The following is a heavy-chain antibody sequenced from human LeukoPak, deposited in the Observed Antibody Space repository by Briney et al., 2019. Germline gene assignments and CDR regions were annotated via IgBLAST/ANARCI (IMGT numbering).Heavy chain of an antibody. Sequence: PGGSLRLSCVASGIAFRNYAMTWVRQAPGKGLEWVSSITGSGTTTRYADSVKGRFTISRDNSVGTLYLQLNSLSAEDTAVYYCGIDPNGDYIGVFDFWGQGTKVTASS. CDR1: GIAFRNYA. D-gene: IGHD4-17*01. J-gene: IGHJ3*01. V-gene: IGHV3-23*01. CDR3: GIDPNGDYIGVFDF. CDR2: ITGSGTTT.